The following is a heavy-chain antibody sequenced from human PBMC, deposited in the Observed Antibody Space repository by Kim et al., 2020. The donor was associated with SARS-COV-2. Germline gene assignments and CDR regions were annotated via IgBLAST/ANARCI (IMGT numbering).Heavy chain of an antibody. J-gene: IGHJ4*02. Sequence: GGSLRLSCVASGFSFSSYWMCWVRLVPGKGLEWVANIKEDGSEKFFVDSVKDRFTISRDNAKNSVYLQMNRLRPEDTALYFCARGLAAAGTSIDYWGQGTLVTVSS. CDR3: ARGLAAAGTSIDY. V-gene: IGHV3-7*03. D-gene: IGHD6-13*01. CDR2: IKEDGSEK. CDR1: GFSFSSYW.